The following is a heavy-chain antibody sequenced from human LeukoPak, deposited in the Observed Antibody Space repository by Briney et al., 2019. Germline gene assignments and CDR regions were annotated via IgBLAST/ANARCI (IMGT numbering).Heavy chain of an antibody. CDR3: ARRVIRDFRDAFDI. CDR2: IYPGNSEI. J-gene: IGHJ3*02. V-gene: IGHV5-51*01. CDR1: GYSFTTDW. Sequence: GESLKISCKGSGYSFTTDWIGWVRQLPGKGLEWMGMIYPGNSEIRYSPSFQRQVTISADKSISTAYLQWSSLQASDTAMYYCARRVIRDFRDAFDIWGQGTMVTVPS. D-gene: IGHD4-11*01.